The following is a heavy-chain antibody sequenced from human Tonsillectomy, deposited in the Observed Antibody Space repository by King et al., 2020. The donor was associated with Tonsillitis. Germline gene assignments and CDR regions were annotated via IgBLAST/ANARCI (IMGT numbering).Heavy chain of an antibody. CDR3: ARGYFDSSGMDY. CDR2: IGSAGDT. CDR1: GFTFSSYD. V-gene: IGHV3-13*01. Sequence: VQLVESGGGLVQPGGSLRLSCAASGFTFSSYDMHWVRQATGKGLEWVSAIGSAGDTYYPGSVKGRFTSSSENAKNSLYLQMNSLRAGDTAVYYCARGYFDSSGMDYWGQGTLVTVSS. J-gene: IGHJ4*02. D-gene: IGHD3-22*01.